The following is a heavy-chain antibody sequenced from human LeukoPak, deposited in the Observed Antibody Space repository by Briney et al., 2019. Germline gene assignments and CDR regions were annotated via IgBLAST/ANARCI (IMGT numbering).Heavy chain of an antibody. J-gene: IGHJ4*02. D-gene: IGHD2-15*01. CDR1: GGSFSGYY. V-gene: IGHV4-34*01. CDR3: SGSTYIGLDF. Sequence: PSETLSLTCAVYGGSFSGYYWSWIRQPPGKGLEWIGEINHSGSTDYNPSPTSRVTISVDTSKKQFSLRLTSVTAADTAVYYCSGSTYIGLDFWGQGNLVTVSS. CDR2: INHSGST.